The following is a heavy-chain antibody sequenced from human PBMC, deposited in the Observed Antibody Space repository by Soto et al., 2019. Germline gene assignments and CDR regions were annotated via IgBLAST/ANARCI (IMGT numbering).Heavy chain of an antibody. Sequence: ASVKVSCKASGYTFTSYAISWVRQAPGQGLEWMGGIIPIFGTANYAQKFQGRVTITADESTSTAYMELSSLRSEDTAVYYCARDLKEYYDFWSGYYTAYYYYGMDVWGQRTTVTVSS. J-gene: IGHJ6*02. V-gene: IGHV1-69*13. D-gene: IGHD3-3*01. CDR1: GYTFTSYA. CDR3: ARDLKEYYDFWSGYYTAYYYYGMDV. CDR2: IIPIFGTA.